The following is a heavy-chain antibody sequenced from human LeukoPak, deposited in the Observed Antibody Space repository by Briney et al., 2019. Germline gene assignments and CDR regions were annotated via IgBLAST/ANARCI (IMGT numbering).Heavy chain of an antibody. D-gene: IGHD5-18*01. CDR3: AKAPSPSYPPPSEYSQH. J-gene: IGHJ1*01. Sequence: GGSLRHSFAAPRFTLSCYAMSSVPQAPAKGLGLDPAFHGSGGSTYYADSVKGRLTISRDNSKRALYMQMSSLRAEDTAVYYCAKAPSPSYPPPSEYSQHWGQGTLVTVSS. V-gene: IGHV3-23*01. CDR2: FHGSGGST. CDR1: RFTLSCYA.